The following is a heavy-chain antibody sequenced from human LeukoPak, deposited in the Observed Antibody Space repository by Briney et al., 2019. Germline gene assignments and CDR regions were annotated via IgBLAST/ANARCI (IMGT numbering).Heavy chain of an antibody. D-gene: IGHD6-6*01. Sequence: SETLSLTCAVSGGSISSSSYYWGWIRQPPGKGLEWIGSIYYSGSTYYNPSLQSRVTISVDTSQNQFSLTLSSVTAADTAVYYCAREGQLVHLFDYWGQGTLVTVSS. V-gene: IGHV4-39*07. CDR3: AREGQLVHLFDY. CDR2: IYYSGST. CDR1: GGSISSSSYY. J-gene: IGHJ4*02.